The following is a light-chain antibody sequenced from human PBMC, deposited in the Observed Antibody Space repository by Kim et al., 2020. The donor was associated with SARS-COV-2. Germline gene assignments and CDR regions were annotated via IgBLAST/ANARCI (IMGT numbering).Light chain of an antibody. CDR2: EDD. V-gene: IGLV6-57*03. CDR1: SGSIDANY. CDR3: QSYNRDNVI. J-gene: IGLJ2*01. Sequence: GKPVTISSTRSSGSIDANYVQWYQQRPGGVPTTVIYEDDQRPSGVSDRFSGSIDNSSNSASLTISGLRTEDEADYYCQSYNRDNVIFGGGTQLTVL.